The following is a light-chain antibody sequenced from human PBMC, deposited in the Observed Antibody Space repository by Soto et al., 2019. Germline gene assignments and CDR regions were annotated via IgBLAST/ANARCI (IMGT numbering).Light chain of an antibody. V-gene: IGKV3-20*01. CDR3: QQYGSSLIT. CDR1: PSVSSSY. Sequence: EIVLTQSPGTLSLSPGERATLSCRASPSVSSSYLAWYQQKPGQAPRLLIYGASSRATGIPDRFSGSWSVTDFTLTISRLEPEDFAVYYYQQYGSSLITFGQGTRLEIK. J-gene: IGKJ5*01. CDR2: GAS.